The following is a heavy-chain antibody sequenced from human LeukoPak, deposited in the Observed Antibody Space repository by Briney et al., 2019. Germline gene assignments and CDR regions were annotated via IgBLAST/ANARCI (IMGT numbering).Heavy chain of an antibody. CDR2: INHSGST. J-gene: IGHJ4*02. V-gene: IGHV4-34*01. CDR1: GGSFSGYY. D-gene: IGHD3-9*01. CDR3: ASRGRLVRKFH. Sequence: SETLSLTCAVYGGSFSGYYWSWIRQPPGKGLEWIGEINHSGSTNYNPSLKSRVTISVDTSKNQFSLKLSSVTAADTAVYYCASRGRLVRKFHWGQGTLVTVSS.